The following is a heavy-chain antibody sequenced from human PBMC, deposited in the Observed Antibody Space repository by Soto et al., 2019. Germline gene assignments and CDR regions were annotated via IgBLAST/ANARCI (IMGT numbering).Heavy chain of an antibody. D-gene: IGHD1-26*01. J-gene: IGHJ6*02. CDR1: GYSFTSYW. V-gene: IGHV5-10-1*01. CDR2: IDPSDSYT. CDR3: QRPGRLTFGGSYYGAYYYYGIDV. Sequence: XASLKISCKGYGYSFTSYWISWVRQMPGKGLEWMGSIDPSDSYTNYSPSFQGHVTISADKSISTAYLQWSSLKASDTAMYYCQRPGRLTFGGSYYGAYYYYGIDVWGQGTTVTVSS.